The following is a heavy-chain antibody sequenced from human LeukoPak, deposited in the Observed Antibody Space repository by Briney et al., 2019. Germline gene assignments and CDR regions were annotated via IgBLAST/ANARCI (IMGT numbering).Heavy chain of an antibody. CDR2: IYSGGST. D-gene: IGHD1-26*01. CDR3: ARELLGMEMDYFDY. Sequence: GGSLRLSCAASGFTVSSNYMSWVRQAPGKGLEWVSVIYSGGSTYYADSVKGRFTISRDNSKNTLYLQMNSLRSEDTAVYYCARELLGMEMDYFDYWGQGTLVTVSS. V-gene: IGHV3-53*05. CDR1: GFTVSSNY. J-gene: IGHJ4*02.